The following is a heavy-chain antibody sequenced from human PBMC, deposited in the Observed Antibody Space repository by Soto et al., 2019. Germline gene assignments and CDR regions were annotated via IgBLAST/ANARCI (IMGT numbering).Heavy chain of an antibody. J-gene: IGHJ6*02. Sequence: GESLKISCSGSGYSFTSYWISWVRQMPWKGLEWMGRIDPSDSYTNYSPSFQGHVTISADKSISTAYLQWSSLKASDTAMYYCARHKYSRYYYYGMDVWGQGTTVTVSS. D-gene: IGHD2-21*01. CDR1: GYSFTSYW. CDR2: IDPSDSYT. CDR3: ARHKYSRYYYYGMDV. V-gene: IGHV5-10-1*01.